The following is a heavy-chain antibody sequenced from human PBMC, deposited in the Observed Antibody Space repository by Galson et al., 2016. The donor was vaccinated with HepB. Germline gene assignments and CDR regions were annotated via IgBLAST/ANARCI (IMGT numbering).Heavy chain of an antibody. D-gene: IGHD7-27*01. Sequence: CAISGDSVSNNGAAWTWIRQSPSRGLEWLGRTYFRSKWYNTYAVSVKSRISINPDTSKNQFSLQLNSVTPDDKAVYYCARAKTNWDGGGHHWFDPWGQGTLVTVSS. V-gene: IGHV6-1*01. CDR1: GDSVSNNGAA. J-gene: IGHJ5*02. CDR2: TYFRSKWYN. CDR3: ARAKTNWDGGGHHWFDP.